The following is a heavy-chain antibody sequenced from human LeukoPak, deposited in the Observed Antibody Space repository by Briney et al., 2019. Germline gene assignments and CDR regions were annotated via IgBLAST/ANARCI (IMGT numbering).Heavy chain of an antibody. CDR3: ARALVLGYLANWFDP. V-gene: IGHV4-39*07. D-gene: IGHD6-13*01. CDR2: IYHSGST. Sequence: PSETLSLTCTVSGGSISSSSYYWGWIRQPPGKGLEWIGSIYHSGSTNYNPSLKSRVTISVDKSKNQFSLKLSSVTAADTAVYYCARALVLGYLANWFDPWGQGTLVTVSS. J-gene: IGHJ5*02. CDR1: GGSISSSSYY.